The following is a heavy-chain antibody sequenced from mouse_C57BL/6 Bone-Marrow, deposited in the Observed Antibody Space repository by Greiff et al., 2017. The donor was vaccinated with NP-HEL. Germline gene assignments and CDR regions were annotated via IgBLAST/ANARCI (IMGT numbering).Heavy chain of an antibody. V-gene: IGHV1-63*01. J-gene: IGHJ4*01. Sequence: VKLVESGAELVRPGTSVKMSCKASGYTFTNYWIGWAKQRPGHGLEWIGDIYPGGGYTNYNEKFKGKATLTADKSSSTAYMQFSSLTSEDSAIYYCARADGYFYYYAMDYWGQGTSVTVSS. CDR2: IYPGGGYT. CDR3: ARADGYFYYYAMDY. D-gene: IGHD2-3*01. CDR1: GYTFTNYW.